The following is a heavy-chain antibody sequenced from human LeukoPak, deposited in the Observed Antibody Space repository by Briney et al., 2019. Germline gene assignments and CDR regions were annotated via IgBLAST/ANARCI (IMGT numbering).Heavy chain of an antibody. CDR2: IYYSGRT. V-gene: IGHV4-59*01. D-gene: IGHD5-24*01. CDR3: ARGRWLPNAFDI. Sequence: KPSETLSLTCTVSRDSINSLYWDLIRQPPGKGLEWIGYIYYSGRTDYNPSLKSRVTISVDTSKHQFSMKLKSVTAADTAVYFCARGRWLPNAFDIWGQGTMVTVFS. J-gene: IGHJ3*02. CDR1: RDSINSLY.